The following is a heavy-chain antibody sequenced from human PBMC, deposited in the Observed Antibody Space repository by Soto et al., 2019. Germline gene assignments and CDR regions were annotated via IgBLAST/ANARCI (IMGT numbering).Heavy chain of an antibody. V-gene: IGHV4-38-2*01. D-gene: IGHD3-16*01. Sequence: SETLSLTCAVSGYSTSSGYYWGWIRQPPGKGLEWIGSIYHSGSTYYNPSLKSRVTISVDTSKNQFSLKLSSVAAADTAVYYCARRMIRFGAFDIWGQGTMVTVSS. CDR3: ARRMIRFGAFDI. CDR2: IYHSGST. J-gene: IGHJ3*02. CDR1: GYSTSSGYY.